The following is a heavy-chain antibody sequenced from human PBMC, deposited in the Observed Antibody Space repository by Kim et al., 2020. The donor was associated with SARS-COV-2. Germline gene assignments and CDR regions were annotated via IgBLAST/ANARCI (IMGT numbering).Heavy chain of an antibody. CDR2: IIPIFGTA. D-gene: IGHD2-21*02. J-gene: IGHJ6*02. Sequence: SVKVSCKASGGTFSSYAISWVRQAPGQGLEWMGGIIPIFGTANYAQKFQGRVTITADESTSTAYMELSSLRSEDTAVYYCASGLAYCGGDCYSRYYYYYYGMDVWGQGTTVTVSS. CDR1: GGTFSSYA. CDR3: ASGLAYCGGDCYSRYYYYYYGMDV. V-gene: IGHV1-69*13.